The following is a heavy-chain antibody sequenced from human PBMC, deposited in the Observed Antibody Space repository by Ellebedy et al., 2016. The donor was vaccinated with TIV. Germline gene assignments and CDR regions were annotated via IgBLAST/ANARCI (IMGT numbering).Heavy chain of an antibody. D-gene: IGHD6-13*01. CDR3: ARESAYTSSPNDY. J-gene: IGHJ4*02. CDR1: GFTFSKYW. Sequence: GESLKISCAASGFTFSKYWMHWVRQAPGKGPVWVSRIDIGGSSTTYADSVKGRFTISRDNAKNTLYLQMNSLRAEDTDLYYCARESAYTSSPNDYWGQGTLVTVSS. CDR2: IDIGGSST. V-gene: IGHV3-74*01.